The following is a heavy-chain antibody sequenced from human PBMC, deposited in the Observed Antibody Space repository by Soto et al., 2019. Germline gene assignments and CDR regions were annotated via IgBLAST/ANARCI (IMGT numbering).Heavy chain of an antibody. Sequence: EVQLVESGGGLVKPGRSLRLSCVAAGFTADDYALHWVRQAPGKGLEWVSGISSNSDTIHYADSVKGRFTISRDNAKNYLFLQMTSLGPEDTAVYDCANDMRWGGMTTSHYFDSWGQGTLVTVSS. CDR3: ANDMRWGGMTTSHYFDS. D-gene: IGHD4-17*01. CDR1: GFTADDYA. V-gene: IGHV3-9*02. J-gene: IGHJ4*02. CDR2: ISSNSDTI.